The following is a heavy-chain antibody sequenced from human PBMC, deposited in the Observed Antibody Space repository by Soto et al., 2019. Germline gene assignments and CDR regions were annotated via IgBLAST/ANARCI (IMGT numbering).Heavy chain of an antibody. CDR3: ARQIPMPRGIDF. J-gene: IGHJ4*02. D-gene: IGHD2-2*01. V-gene: IGHV4-31*03. Sequence: QVQLLESGPGLVKASETLSLTCSISGGSISSGGYYWSWVRQRPGKGLEWIGYVYFNENTYYNPALRSRVNISVGKSKSQFSLRLSSVTAADAAVYYCARQIPMPRGIDFWGPGISVSVSS. CDR2: VYFNENT. CDR1: GGSISSGGYY.